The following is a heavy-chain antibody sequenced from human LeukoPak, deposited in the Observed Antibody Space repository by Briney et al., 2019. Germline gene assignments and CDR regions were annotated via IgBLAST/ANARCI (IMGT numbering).Heavy chain of an antibody. CDR3: ANLLRWEPY. V-gene: IGHV3-30*18. J-gene: IGHJ4*02. Sequence: GGSLRLSCAASGFTFSSYGVHWVRQAPGKGLEWVAVISYDGSNKYYADSVEGRFTISRDNSKNTLYLQMNSLRAEDTAVYYCANLLRWEPYWGQGTLVTVSS. CDR1: GFTFSSYG. D-gene: IGHD4-23*01. CDR2: ISYDGSNK.